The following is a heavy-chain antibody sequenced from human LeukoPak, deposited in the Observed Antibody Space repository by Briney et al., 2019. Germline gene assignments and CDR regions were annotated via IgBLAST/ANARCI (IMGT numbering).Heavy chain of an antibody. CDR1: GGSISSYY. Sequence: SETLSPTCTVSGGSISSYYWSWIRQPAGKGLEWIGSIYHSGTTYYNPSLKSLVGKSVDTSKNQFSLTLTSVTAADTAVYYCVRLRGVGAMSAWFDPWGQGTLVTVSS. CDR3: VRLRGVGAMSAWFDP. V-gene: IGHV4-59*08. J-gene: IGHJ5*02. CDR2: IYHSGTT. D-gene: IGHD1-26*01.